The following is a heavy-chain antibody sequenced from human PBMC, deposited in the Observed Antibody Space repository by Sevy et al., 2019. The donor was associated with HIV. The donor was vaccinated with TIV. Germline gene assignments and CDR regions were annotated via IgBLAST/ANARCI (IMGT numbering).Heavy chain of an antibody. D-gene: IGHD2-2*02. CDR3: ARDDYCSSTSCYTLRYNWNYDYYYYGMDV. CDR2: ISYDGSNK. Sequence: GGSLRLSCAASGFTFSSYAMHWVRQAPGKGLEWVAVISYDGSNKYYADSVKGRFTISRDNSKNTLYLQMNSLRAEDMAVYYCARDDYCSSTSCYTLRYNWNYDYYYYGMDVWGQGTTVTVSS. V-gene: IGHV3-30*04. CDR1: GFTFSSYA. J-gene: IGHJ6*02.